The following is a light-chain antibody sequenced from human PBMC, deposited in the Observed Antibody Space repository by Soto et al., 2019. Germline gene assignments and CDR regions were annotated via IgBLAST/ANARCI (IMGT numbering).Light chain of an antibody. CDR2: EVN. V-gene: IGLV2-8*01. Sequence: QSVLTQPPSASGSPGQSVTISCTGTSSDIGAYNYVSWFQQHPGEAPKLIISEVNKRPSGVPDRFSGSKSGNTASLNVSGLQAEDEADYYCTSYGGRDNLMFGGGTKLTVL. CDR3: TSYGGRDNLM. CDR1: SSDIGAYNY. J-gene: IGLJ3*02.